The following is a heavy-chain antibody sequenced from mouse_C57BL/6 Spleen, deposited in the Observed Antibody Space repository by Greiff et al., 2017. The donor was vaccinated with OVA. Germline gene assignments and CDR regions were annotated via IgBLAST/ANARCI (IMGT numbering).Heavy chain of an antibody. D-gene: IGHD2-4*01. CDR1: GYSITSGYY. CDR2: ISYDGSN. V-gene: IGHV3-6*01. CDR3: AREDYDGGDY. J-gene: IGHJ4*01. Sequence: EVKLMESGPGLVKPSQSLSLTCSVTGYSITSGYYWNWIRQFPGNKLEWMGYISYDGSNNYNPSLKNRISITRDTSKNQFFLKLNSVTTEDTATYYCAREDYDGGDYWGQGTSVTVSS.